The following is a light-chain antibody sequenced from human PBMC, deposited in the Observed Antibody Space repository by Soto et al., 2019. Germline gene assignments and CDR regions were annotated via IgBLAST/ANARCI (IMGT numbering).Light chain of an antibody. CDR2: RAS. CDR1: QSISSW. Sequence: DIQMTQSPSTLSASVGDRVIITCRASQSISSWLAWYQQKPGKAPNLLIYRASSLESGVPSRFSGSGSGTEFTLTISSLQPDDIATYYCQQYSGYPWTFGQGTKVEIK. V-gene: IGKV1-5*03. J-gene: IGKJ1*01. CDR3: QQYSGYPWT.